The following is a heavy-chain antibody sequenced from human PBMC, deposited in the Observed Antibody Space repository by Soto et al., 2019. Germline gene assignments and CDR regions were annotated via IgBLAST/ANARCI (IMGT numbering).Heavy chain of an antibody. CDR1: GYTFTSYG. CDR3: ARDRMIVGDNWFDP. J-gene: IGHJ5*02. Sequence: ASVKVYCKASGYTFTSYGISWVRQAPGQGLEWMGWISAYNGNTNYAQKLQGRVTMTTDTSTSTAYMELRSLRSDDTAVYYCARDRMIVGDNWFDPWGQGTLVTVSS. CDR2: ISAYNGNT. V-gene: IGHV1-18*01. D-gene: IGHD3-22*01.